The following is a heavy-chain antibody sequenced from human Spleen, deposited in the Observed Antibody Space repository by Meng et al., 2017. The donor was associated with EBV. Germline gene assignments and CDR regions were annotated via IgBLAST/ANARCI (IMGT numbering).Heavy chain of an antibody. D-gene: IGHD3-16*02. J-gene: IGHJ4*02. Sequence: VLTRHACPGLVKPSRDPCLPCAVSVVSFSSSNWGGWVRQPPGTGLELIGEIYHSGSTNYNPSLKSRVTLSVDKSTNQFSLRLSSATAADTAVYYCARGWSYRNRDSDFWGQGTLVTVSS. V-gene: IGHV4-4*02. CDR1: VVSFSSSNW. CDR3: ARGWSYRNRDSDF. CDR2: IYHSGST.